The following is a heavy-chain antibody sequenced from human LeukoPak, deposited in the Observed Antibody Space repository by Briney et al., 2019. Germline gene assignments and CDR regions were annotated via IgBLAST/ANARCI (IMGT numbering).Heavy chain of an antibody. V-gene: IGHV4-39*01. CDR2: IYYSGST. Sequence: PSETLSLTCTVSGGSISGSSYYWGWIRQPPGKGLEWIGSIYYSGSTYYNPSLKSRVTISVDTSKNQFSLKLSSVTAADTAVYYCARHWAVMVRGVITWFDPWGQGTLVTVSS. CDR1: GGSISGSSYY. D-gene: IGHD3-10*01. J-gene: IGHJ5*02. CDR3: ARHWAVMVRGVITWFDP.